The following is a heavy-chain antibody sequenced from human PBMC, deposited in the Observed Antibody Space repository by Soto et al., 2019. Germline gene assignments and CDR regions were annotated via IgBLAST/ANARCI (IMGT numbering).Heavy chain of an antibody. V-gene: IGHV3-23*01. Sequence: EVQLLESGGGLVQPGGSLRLSCAASGFTFSRYAMSWVRQAPGKGLEWVSAISGSGGSTYYADSVKGRFTISIDNSKNTLYLQMNSLRAEDTAVYYCAKNGRFLEWLLMGLIDYWGQGTLVTVSS. CDR3: AKNGRFLEWLLMGLIDY. CDR1: GFTFSRYA. D-gene: IGHD3-3*01. CDR2: ISGSGGST. J-gene: IGHJ4*02.